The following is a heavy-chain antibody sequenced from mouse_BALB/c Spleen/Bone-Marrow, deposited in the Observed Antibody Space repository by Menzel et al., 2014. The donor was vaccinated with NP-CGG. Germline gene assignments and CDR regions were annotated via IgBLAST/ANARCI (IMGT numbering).Heavy chain of an antibody. J-gene: IGHJ4*01. CDR1: GFTFSSYA. CDR2: ISSGGSYT. V-gene: IGHV5-9-4*01. Sequence: EVKLMESGGGLVKPGGSLKLSCAASGFTFSSYAMSWVRQSPEKRLEWVAEISSGGSYTYYPDTVTGRFTISRDNAKNTLYLEMSCLRSEDTAMYYCARDHYGYYTMDYWSQGTSVTVSS. CDR3: ARDHYGYYTMDY. D-gene: IGHD1-2*01.